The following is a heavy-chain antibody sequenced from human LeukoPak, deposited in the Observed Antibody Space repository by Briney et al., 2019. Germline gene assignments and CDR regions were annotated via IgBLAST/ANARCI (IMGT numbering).Heavy chain of an antibody. CDR1: GFTFSSYS. V-gene: IGHV3-21*01. CDR3: ARDADYYDSSGYSYYFDY. D-gene: IGHD3-22*01. Sequence: GGSLRLSCAASGFTFSSYSMNWVRQAPGKGLEWVSSISSSSSYIYYADSVKGRFTISRDNAKNSLYLRMNSLRAEDTAVYYCARDADYYDSSGYSYYFDYRGQGTLVTVSS. J-gene: IGHJ4*02. CDR2: ISSSSSYI.